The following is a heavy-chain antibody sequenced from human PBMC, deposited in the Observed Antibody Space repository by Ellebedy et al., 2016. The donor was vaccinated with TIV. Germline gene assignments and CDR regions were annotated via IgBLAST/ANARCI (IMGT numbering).Heavy chain of an antibody. CDR2: LYGSGRGI. Sequence: PGGSLRLSCAASGFTFSSFAMGWVRQTPGKGLEGVSGLYGSGRGIFYSDSVRGRFTISRDNSKNTLYLQLNSLRAEDTGMYYCVKDQIAGDGLWVFDLWGQGTMVTVSS. J-gene: IGHJ3*01. D-gene: IGHD2-8*01. CDR3: VKDQIAGDGLWVFDL. V-gene: IGHV3-23*01. CDR1: GFTFSSFA.